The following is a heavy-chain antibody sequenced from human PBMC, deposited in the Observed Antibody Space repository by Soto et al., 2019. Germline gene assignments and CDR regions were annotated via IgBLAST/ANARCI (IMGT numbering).Heavy chain of an antibody. V-gene: IGHV4-4*07. CDR1: GVTITGYY. CDR3: ATVQLSPRVIDG. J-gene: IGHJ3*01. CDR2: MYISGST. D-gene: IGHD1-1*01. Sequence: SETLSLTCTASGVTITGYYWTWIRQTAGKGLEWIRRMYISGSTNSNPSLKSRITMSVDTSNRHLSLKFRSVTVADTAVSYCATVQLSPRVIDGWGEATTVTAS.